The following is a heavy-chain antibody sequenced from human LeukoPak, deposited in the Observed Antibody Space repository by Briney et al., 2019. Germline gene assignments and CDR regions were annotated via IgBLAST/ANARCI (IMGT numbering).Heavy chain of an antibody. J-gene: IGHJ4*02. Sequence: GGSLRLSCEASRFTFSSYAMSWVRQAPGKGLEWVGRARNRGNGYTTQYAASVKGRFTFSRDDSENTVYLQMNSLKTEDTAVYFCARIMRVDYGTYYFDYWGQGTLVTVSS. D-gene: IGHD4/OR15-4a*01. CDR1: RFTFSSYA. V-gene: IGHV3-72*01. CDR2: ARNRGNGYTT. CDR3: ARIMRVDYGTYYFDY.